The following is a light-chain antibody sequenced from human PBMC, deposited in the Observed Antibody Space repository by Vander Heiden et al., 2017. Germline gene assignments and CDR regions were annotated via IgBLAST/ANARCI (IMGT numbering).Light chain of an antibody. J-gene: IGKJ5*01. V-gene: IGKV1-39*01. CDR3: QQSYSTLTT. CDR1: QSISSY. CDR2: AAS. Sequence: DIQMTQSPSSLSASVGDRVTITCRASQSISSYLNWYQQRPGKAPKLLIYAASSLQSGVPSRFSGSGSGTDFTLTISSLQPEDFATYYCQQSYSTLTTFGLGSRLEIK.